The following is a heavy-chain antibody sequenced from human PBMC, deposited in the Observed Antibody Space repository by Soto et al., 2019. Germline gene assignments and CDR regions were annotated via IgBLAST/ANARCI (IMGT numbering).Heavy chain of an antibody. CDR3: ARRWSGTDY. J-gene: IGHJ4*01. V-gene: IGHV4-59*01. CDR2: IHNSGST. Sequence: QVQLQESGPGVVKPSETLSLTCTVSGGSITSYYWSWIRQPPGKGLEWIGYIHNSGSTSYNPSLQSRVTISADVSKNQFSLDLRSVTAADTAVYYCARRWSGTDYWGHGTLVTVSS. CDR1: GGSITSYY. D-gene: IGHD3-10*01.